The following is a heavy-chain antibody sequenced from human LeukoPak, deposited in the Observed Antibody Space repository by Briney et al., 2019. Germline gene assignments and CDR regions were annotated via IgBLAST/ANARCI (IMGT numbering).Heavy chain of an antibody. CDR3: AIASGDGYTRPFDY. D-gene: IGHD5-24*01. V-gene: IGHV3-23*01. CDR1: GGSISSYY. J-gene: IGHJ4*02. CDR2: ISGSGGST. Sequence: ETLSLTCTVSGGSISSYYWSWVRQAPGKGLEWVSAISGSGGSTYYADSVKGRFTISRDNSKNTLYLQMNSLRAEDTAVYYCAIASGDGYTRPFDYWGQGTLVTVSS.